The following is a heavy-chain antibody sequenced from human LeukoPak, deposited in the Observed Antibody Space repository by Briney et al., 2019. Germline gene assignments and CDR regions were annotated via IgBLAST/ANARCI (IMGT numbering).Heavy chain of an antibody. D-gene: IGHD1-26*01. CDR3: ATGPVLYSGSPGVVDY. V-gene: IGHV1-24*01. CDR1: GYTFTELS. J-gene: IGHJ4*02. CDR2: FDPEDGET. Sequence: ASVKVSCKVSGYTFTELSMHWVRQAPGKGLEWMGGFDPEDGETIYAQKFQGRVTMTEDTSTDTAYMELSSLRSEDTAVYYCATGPVLYSGSPGVVDYWGQGTLVTVSS.